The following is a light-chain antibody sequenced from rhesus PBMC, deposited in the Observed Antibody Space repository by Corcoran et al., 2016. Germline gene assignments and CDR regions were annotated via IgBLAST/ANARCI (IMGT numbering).Light chain of an antibody. J-gene: IGKJ4*01. CDR2: AAS. CDR1: QNIYSN. Sequence: DIQMTQSPSALSASVGDRVTISCRASQNIYSNLAWYQQKPGKAPKLLIYAASSLQTGIPSRFSGSGSGSDFTLTISSLQPEDSASYYFQHYYDSPPLTFGGGTKVEIK. CDR3: QHYYDSPPLT. V-gene: IGKV1S12*01.